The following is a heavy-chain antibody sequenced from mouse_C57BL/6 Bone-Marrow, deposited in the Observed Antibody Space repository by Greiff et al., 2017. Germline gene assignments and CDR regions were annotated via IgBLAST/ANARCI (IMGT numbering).Heavy chain of an antibody. CDR1: GYTFTDYN. Sequence: VQLKESGPELVKPGASVKIPCKASGYTFTDYNMDWVKQSHGKSLEWIGDINPNNGGTIYNQKFKGKATLTVDKSSSTAYMELRSLTSEDTAVYYCARVGGNYWYFDVWGKGTTVTVSS. V-gene: IGHV1-18*01. CDR2: INPNNGGT. D-gene: IGHD2-1*01. CDR3: ARVGGNYWYFDV. J-gene: IGHJ1*03.